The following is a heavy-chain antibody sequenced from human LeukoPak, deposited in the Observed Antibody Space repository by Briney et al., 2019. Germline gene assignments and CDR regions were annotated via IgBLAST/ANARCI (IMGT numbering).Heavy chain of an antibody. J-gene: IGHJ3*02. CDR1: GGSINSYY. CDR2: IYTSGST. D-gene: IGHD6-13*01. V-gene: IGHV4-4*07. CDR3: ARDLQSGYDAFDI. Sequence: SETLSLTCTVSGGSINSYYWSWIRQPAGKGLEWIGRIYTSGSTTYNASLKSRVTMSVDTSKNQFSLKLSSVTAADTAVYYCARDLQSGYDAFDIWGQGTMVTVSS.